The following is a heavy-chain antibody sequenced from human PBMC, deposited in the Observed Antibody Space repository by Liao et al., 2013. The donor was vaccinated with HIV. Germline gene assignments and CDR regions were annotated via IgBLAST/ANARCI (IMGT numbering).Heavy chain of an antibody. J-gene: IGHJ3*02. CDR1: GGSISSGDYY. Sequence: QVQLQESGPGLVKPSQTLSLTCTVSGGSISSGDYYWSWIRQPPGKGLEWIGYIYHSGSTYYNPSLKSRVTISVDRSKNQFSLKLSSVTAADTAVYYCARAVSSGYYHDAFDIWAKGQWSPSLQ. CDR3: ARAVSSGYYHDAFDI. D-gene: IGHD3-22*01. V-gene: IGHV4-30-4*08. CDR2: IYHSGST.